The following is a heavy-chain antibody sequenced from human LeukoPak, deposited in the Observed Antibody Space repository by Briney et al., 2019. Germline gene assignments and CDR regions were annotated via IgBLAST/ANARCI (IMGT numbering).Heavy chain of an antibody. CDR3: ARAAPGWYYFDY. J-gene: IGHJ4*02. V-gene: IGHV4-34*01. CDR1: GGSFSGYY. D-gene: IGHD2-8*01. CDR2: INHSGST. Sequence: KPSETLSLTCAVYGGSFSGYYWSWIRQPPGKGLEWIGEINHSGSTNYNPSLKSRVTISVDKSKNQFSLKLSSVTAADTAVYYCARAAPGWYYFDYWGQGTLVTVSS.